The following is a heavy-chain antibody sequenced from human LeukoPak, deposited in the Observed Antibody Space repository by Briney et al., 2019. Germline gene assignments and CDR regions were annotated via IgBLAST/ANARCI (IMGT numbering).Heavy chain of an antibody. CDR1: GCTFDDYA. CDR3: AKDFRNYYDSSGPRGAFDI. J-gene: IGHJ3*02. V-gene: IGHV3-9*01. CDR2: ISWNSGSI. D-gene: IGHD3-22*01. Sequence: PGGSLRLSCAASGCTFDDYAMHWVRQAPGKGLEWVSGISWNSGSIGYADSVKGRFTISRDNAKNSLYLQMNSLRAEDTALYYCAKDFRNYYDSSGPRGAFDIWGQGTMVTVSS.